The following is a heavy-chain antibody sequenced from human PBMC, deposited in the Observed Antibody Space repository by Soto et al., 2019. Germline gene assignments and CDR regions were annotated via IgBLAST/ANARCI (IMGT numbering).Heavy chain of an antibody. J-gene: IGHJ4*02. CDR3: ARSYYDSSGYYYDMDY. V-gene: IGHV5-51*01. CDR1: GCNYDTYW. D-gene: IGHD3-22*01. CDR2: IFPRDSDT. Sequence: GESLKISCKGSGCNYDTYWIAWVRQMPGKGLEWMGIIFPRDSDTRYRPSFQGQVTISADRSTTTAYLQWYSLKASDTAMYYCARSYYDSSGYYYDMDYWGQGTLVTVSS.